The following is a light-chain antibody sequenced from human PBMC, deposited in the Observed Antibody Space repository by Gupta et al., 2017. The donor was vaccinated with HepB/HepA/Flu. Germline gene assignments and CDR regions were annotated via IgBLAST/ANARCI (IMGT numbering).Light chain of an antibody. CDR2: GAS. Sequence: IQMTQSPPSLSASVGDSSTITCQASQDISNYLNWYQQKPGKAPKLLIYGASYLETGVPSRFSGSGSGTDFTFTISSLQPEVIATYYCQQYDNLPLTFGGGTKVEIK. CDR1: QDISNY. V-gene: IGKV1-33*01. J-gene: IGKJ4*01. CDR3: QQYDNLPLT.